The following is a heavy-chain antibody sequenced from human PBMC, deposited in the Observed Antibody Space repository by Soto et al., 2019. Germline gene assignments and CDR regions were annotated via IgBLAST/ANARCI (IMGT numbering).Heavy chain of an antibody. CDR2: IITILGIA. D-gene: IGHD6-19*01. Sequence: QVQLVQSGAEVKKPGSSVKVSCKASGGTFSSYTISWVRQAPGQGLEWMGRIITILGIANYAQKFQGRVTITADKSTSTAYMELSSLRSEDTAVYYCARTPTVAGSSFDYWGQGTLVTVSS. J-gene: IGHJ4*02. CDR3: ARTPTVAGSSFDY. V-gene: IGHV1-69*02. CDR1: GGTFSSYT.